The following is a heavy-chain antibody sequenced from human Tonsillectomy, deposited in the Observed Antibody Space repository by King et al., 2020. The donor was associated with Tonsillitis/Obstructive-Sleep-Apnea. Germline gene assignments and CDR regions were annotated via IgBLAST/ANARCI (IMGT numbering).Heavy chain of an antibody. CDR1: GFTFSSYG. V-gene: IGHV3-30*03. CDR2: ISYDGRNK. J-gene: IGHJ4*02. Sequence: VQLVESGGGVVQPGRSLRLSCAASGFTFSSYGMHWVRQAPGKGLEWVAVISYDGRNKYYADSVKGRFTISRENSKNTLYLQVNSLRAEDTAVYYCATDRSAIAAAGFDYWGQGTLVTVSS. D-gene: IGHD6-13*01. CDR3: ATDRSAIAAAGFDY.